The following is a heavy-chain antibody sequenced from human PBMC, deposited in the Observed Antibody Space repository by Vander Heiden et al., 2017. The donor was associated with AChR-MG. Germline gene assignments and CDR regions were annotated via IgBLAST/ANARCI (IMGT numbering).Heavy chain of an antibody. D-gene: IGHD1-26*01. CDR2: TRNKVNSYTT. J-gene: IGHJ4*02. Sequence: EVQLVASGGGLVQPGGSLRLSCAASGFTFSDHYMDWVRQAPGTGLEWVGRTRNKVNSYTTEYAASVKGRFTISRDDSKNSLYLQMNSLKTEDTAVYYCASSVGSYRQFDFWGQGTLVTVSS. CDR3: ASSVGSYRQFDF. V-gene: IGHV3-72*01. CDR1: GFTFSDHY.